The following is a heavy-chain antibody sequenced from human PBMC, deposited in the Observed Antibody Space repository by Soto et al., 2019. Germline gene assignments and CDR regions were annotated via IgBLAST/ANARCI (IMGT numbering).Heavy chain of an antibody. V-gene: IGHV3-30*18. CDR1: GFTFSSYG. CDR2: ISYDGSNK. J-gene: IGHJ4*02. D-gene: IGHD3-10*01. Sequence: GGSLRLSCAASGFTFSSYGMHWVRQAPGKGLEWVAVISYDGSNKYYADSVKGRFTISRDNSKNTLYLQMNSLRAEDTAVYYCAKDGDYYGSGSYYERVYWGQGTLVTVSS. CDR3: AKDGDYYGSGSYYERVY.